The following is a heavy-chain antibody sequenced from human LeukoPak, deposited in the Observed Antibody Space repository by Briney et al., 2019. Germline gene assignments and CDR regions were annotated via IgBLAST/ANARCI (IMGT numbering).Heavy chain of an antibody. CDR2: IYYSGST. CDR1: GGSISSSSYY. J-gene: IGHJ5*02. Sequence: SETLSLTCTVSGGSISSSSYYWGWIRQPPGKGLEWIGGIYYSGSTYYNPSLKSRVTISVDTSKNQFSLKLSSVTAADTAVYYCARLRSGWFDPWGQGTLVTVSS. CDR3: ARLRSGWFDP. V-gene: IGHV4-39*01. D-gene: IGHD3-10*01.